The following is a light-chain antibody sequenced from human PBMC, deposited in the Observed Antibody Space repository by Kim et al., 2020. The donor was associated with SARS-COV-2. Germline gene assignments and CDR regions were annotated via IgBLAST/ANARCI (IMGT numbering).Light chain of an antibody. CDR1: QIISNN. J-gene: IGKJ1*01. CDR3: QQYNNWPPWT. Sequence: SPEDRATRSCRASQIISNNLAWYQQKPGQAPRLLIYGASTRATGIPARFSASGSGTEFTLTISSLQSEDFAVYYCQQYNNWPPWTLGQGTKVDIK. V-gene: IGKV3-15*01. CDR2: GAS.